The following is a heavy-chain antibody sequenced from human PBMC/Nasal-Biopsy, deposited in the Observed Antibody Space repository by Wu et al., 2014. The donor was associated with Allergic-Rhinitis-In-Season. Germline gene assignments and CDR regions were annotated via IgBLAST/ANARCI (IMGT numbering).Heavy chain of an antibody. CDR3: ARRYSGSPFDY. V-gene: IGHV4-39*01. D-gene: IGHD1-26*01. Sequence: GTIYYSGRTYYNPSLKSRVTISVDTSKNQFSLKLNSVTAADTAVYYCARRYSGSPFDYWGPGNPGHRLL. J-gene: IGHJ4*02. CDR2: IYYSGRT.